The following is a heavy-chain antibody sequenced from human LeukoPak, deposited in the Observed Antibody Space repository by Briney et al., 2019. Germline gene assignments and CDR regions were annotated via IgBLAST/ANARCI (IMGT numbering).Heavy chain of an antibody. Sequence: GGSLRLSCAASGFTVSSNYMSWVPQAPGKGLEWVSVIYSGGSTYYADSVKGRFTISRDNSKNTLYLQMNSLRAEDTAVYYCARGGGYYDSSGYSDYWGQGTLVTVSS. CDR3: ARGGGYYDSSGYSDY. CDR2: IYSGGST. CDR1: GFTVSSNY. V-gene: IGHV3-53*01. D-gene: IGHD3-22*01. J-gene: IGHJ4*02.